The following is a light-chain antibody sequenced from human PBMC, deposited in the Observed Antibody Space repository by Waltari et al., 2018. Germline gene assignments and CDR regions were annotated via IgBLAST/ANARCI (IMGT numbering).Light chain of an antibody. CDR3: CSYAGSYCYV. Sequence: QSALTQPRSVSGSPGQSVTISCTGTSSDVGGYNSVSWYQQHPGEAPTLMIYDVRKRPSGVPYRLSGSKSGNTSSLTISGLQAEDEAEYDCCSYAGSYCYVFGTGTKVTFL. CDR2: DVR. V-gene: IGLV2-11*01. J-gene: IGLJ1*01. CDR1: SSDVGGYNS.